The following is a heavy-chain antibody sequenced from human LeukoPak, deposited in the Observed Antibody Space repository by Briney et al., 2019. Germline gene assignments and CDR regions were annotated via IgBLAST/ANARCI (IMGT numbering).Heavy chain of an antibody. J-gene: IGHJ3*02. Sequence: ASVKVSCKVSGYTLAELSMHWVRQAPGKGLEWMGGFDPEDGETIYAQKFQGRVTMTEDTSTDTAYMELSSLRSEDTAVYYCATDYPSGYAFDTWGQGTMVTVSS. D-gene: IGHD3-3*01. V-gene: IGHV1-24*01. CDR1: GYTLAELS. CDR3: ATDYPSGYAFDT. CDR2: FDPEDGET.